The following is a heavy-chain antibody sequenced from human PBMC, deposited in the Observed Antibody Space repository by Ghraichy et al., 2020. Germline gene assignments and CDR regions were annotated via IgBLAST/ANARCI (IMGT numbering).Heavy chain of an antibody. CDR2: ISSNGGST. CDR3: VKSSSPLVVPAAISY. J-gene: IGHJ4*02. Sequence: GGSLRLSCSASGFTFSSYAMHWVRQAPGKGLEYVSAISSNGGSTYYADSVKGRFTISRDNSKNTLYLQMSSLRAEDTAVYYCVKSSSPLVVPAAISYWGQGTLVTVSS. V-gene: IGHV3-64D*06. CDR1: GFTFSSYA. D-gene: IGHD2-2*02.